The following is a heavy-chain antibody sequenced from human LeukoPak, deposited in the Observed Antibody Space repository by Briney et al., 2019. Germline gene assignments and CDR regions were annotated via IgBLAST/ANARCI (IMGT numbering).Heavy chain of an antibody. D-gene: IGHD6-13*01. CDR3: ARLRYSNSWSFDY. CDR2: IYYSGST. CDR1: GGSISSYY. V-gene: IGHV4-59*01. J-gene: IGHJ4*02. Sequence: SETLSLICTVSGGSISSYYWSWIRQPPGKGLEWIGYIYYSGSTNYNPSLKSRVTISVDTSKNQFSLKLSSVTAADTAVYYCARLRYSNSWSFDYWGQGSLLTVSS.